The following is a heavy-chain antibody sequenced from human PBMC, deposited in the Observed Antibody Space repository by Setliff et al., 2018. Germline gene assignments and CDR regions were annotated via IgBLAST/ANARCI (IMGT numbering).Heavy chain of an antibody. D-gene: IGHD3-22*01. CDR1: GGSITSHY. CDR2: IYYSGST. Sequence: LSLTCTVPGGSITSHYWSWIRQPPGKGLEWIGYIYYSGSTYYSPSLKSRVTISVDTSKNQFSLKLSSVTAADTAVYYCASVVEDYYDSSGYFLPSYYFDYWGLGTLVTVSS. V-gene: IGHV4-59*11. CDR3: ASVVEDYYDSSGYFLPSYYFDY. J-gene: IGHJ4*02.